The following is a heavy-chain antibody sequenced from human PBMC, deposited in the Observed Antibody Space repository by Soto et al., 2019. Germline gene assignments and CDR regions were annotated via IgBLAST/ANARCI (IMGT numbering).Heavy chain of an antibody. V-gene: IGHV1-69*13. CDR3: AGDVHVAGTPSAFDI. CDR1: GGTFSSYA. Sequence: ASVKVSCKASGGTFSSYAISWVRQAPGQGLEWMGGIIPIFGTANYAQKFQGRVTITADESTSTAYMELSSLRSEDTAVYYCAGDVHVAGTPSAFDIWGQGTMVTVSS. D-gene: IGHD6-19*01. CDR2: IIPIFGTA. J-gene: IGHJ3*02.